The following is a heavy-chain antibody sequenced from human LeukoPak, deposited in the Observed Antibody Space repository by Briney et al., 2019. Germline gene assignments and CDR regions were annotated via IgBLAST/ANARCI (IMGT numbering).Heavy chain of an antibody. J-gene: IGHJ4*02. CDR3: ARVYQSAEYYFDY. CDR1: GGSLYSYY. D-gene: IGHD2-2*01. CDR2: IYYTGST. Sequence: PPETLSLTCTVSGGSLYSYYWSWLRQPPGRGLEGMGYIYYTGSTEYHPSLKSQVTISLDTSKNQFSLKLTSVTAADTAVYYCARVYQSAEYYFDYWGQGNLVSVSS. V-gene: IGHV4-59*01.